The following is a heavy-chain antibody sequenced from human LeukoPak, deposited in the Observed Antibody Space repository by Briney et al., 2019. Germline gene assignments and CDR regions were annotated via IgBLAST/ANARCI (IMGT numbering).Heavy chain of an antibody. V-gene: IGHV3-15*01. CDR2: IKTKSEGGTT. Sequence: GGSLRLSCTASGFTFSNAGMNWVRQAPGKGLEWVGRIKTKSEGGTTDYAAPAKGRFTISRDDSKNALFLQMDSLKSDDTAMYYCTTEFKELGSFFYFYYMDVWGTGTTVTIFS. CDR3: TTEFKELGSFFYFYYMDV. J-gene: IGHJ6*03. CDR1: GFTFSNAG. D-gene: IGHD3-10*01.